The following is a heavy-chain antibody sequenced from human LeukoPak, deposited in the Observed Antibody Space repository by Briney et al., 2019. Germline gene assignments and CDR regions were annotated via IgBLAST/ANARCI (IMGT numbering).Heavy chain of an antibody. D-gene: IGHD2-8*01. Sequence: PGGSLRLSCAASGFTVSSNYMSWVRQAPGKGLEWVSIIYSGGSTFYADSVKGRFTISRDNSKNTLYLQMNSLRAEDTAVYYCARDGPNRSGDYWGQGTLVTVSS. CDR2: IYSGGST. J-gene: IGHJ4*02. V-gene: IGHV3-53*05. CDR1: GFTVSSNY. CDR3: ARDGPNRSGDY.